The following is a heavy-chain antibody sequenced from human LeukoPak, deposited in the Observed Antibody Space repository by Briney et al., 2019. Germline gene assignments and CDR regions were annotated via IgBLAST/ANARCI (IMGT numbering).Heavy chain of an antibody. CDR2: IYPGDSDT. CDR3: ARAVRGWAFDY. V-gene: IGHV5-51*01. Sequence: GESLKFSCKGSGYSFTSYWIGWVRQMPGKGLEWMGIIYPGDSDTRYSPSFQGQVTISADKSISTAYLQWSSLKASDSAIYFCARAVRGWAFDYWGQGTLVTVSS. D-gene: IGHD6-19*01. CDR1: GYSFTSYW. J-gene: IGHJ4*02.